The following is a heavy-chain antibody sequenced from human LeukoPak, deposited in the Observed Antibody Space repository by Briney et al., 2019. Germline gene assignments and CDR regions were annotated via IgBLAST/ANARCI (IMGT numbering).Heavy chain of an antibody. Sequence: GSLRLSCAASGFTFSSYEMNWVRQAPGKGLEWIGSIYYSGSTYYNPSLKSRVTISVDTSKNQFSLKLSSVTAADTAVYYCARDGAGTIFDYWGQGTLVTVSS. D-gene: IGHD1-1*01. V-gene: IGHV4-39*07. CDR2: IYYSGST. CDR1: GFTFSSYE. CDR3: ARDGAGTIFDY. J-gene: IGHJ4*02.